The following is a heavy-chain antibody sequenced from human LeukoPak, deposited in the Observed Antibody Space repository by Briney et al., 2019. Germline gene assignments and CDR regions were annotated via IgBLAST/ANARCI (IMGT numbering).Heavy chain of an antibody. CDR1: GFTFSTYA. CDR2: ISGSGGST. CDR3: AKKYCYDSSGYYFQH. J-gene: IGHJ1*01. V-gene: IGHV3-23*01. D-gene: IGHD3-22*01. Sequence: GGSLRLSCAASGFTFSTYAMSWVRQAPGKGLEWVSGISGSGGSTHYADSVKGRFTISRDNSKNTLYLQMNSLRVEDTAVYYCAKKYCYDSSGYYFQHWGQGTLVTVSS.